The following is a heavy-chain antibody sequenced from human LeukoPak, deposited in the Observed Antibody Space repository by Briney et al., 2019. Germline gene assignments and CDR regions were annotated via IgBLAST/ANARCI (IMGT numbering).Heavy chain of an antibody. Sequence: GGSLRLSCAASGFTFSSYEMNWVRQAPGKGLEWVAVISYDGSNKYYADSVKGRFTISRDNSKNTLYLQMNSLRAEDTAVYYCARDGRSWFDPWGQGTLVTVSS. J-gene: IGHJ5*02. CDR3: ARDGRSWFDP. V-gene: IGHV3-30*03. CDR2: ISYDGSNK. CDR1: GFTFSSYE.